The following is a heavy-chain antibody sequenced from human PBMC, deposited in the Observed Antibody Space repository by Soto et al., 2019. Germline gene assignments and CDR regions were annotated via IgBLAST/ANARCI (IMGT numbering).Heavy chain of an antibody. D-gene: IGHD3-10*01. CDR2: ISGTGADT. CDR3: ARTDKMVRGVKLGRAV. J-gene: IGHJ6*02. V-gene: IGHV3-23*01. CDR1: GLTFSSSA. Sequence: EEQLLESVGGLVQPGGSRRHDCGGSGLTFSSSAMSWVRQAPGKGLEWVSAISGTGADTYYADYVKGRITVSRDNAENTLYLQLTSLRAEDTAAHHSARTDKMVRGVKLGRAVWGQGTTVTASS.